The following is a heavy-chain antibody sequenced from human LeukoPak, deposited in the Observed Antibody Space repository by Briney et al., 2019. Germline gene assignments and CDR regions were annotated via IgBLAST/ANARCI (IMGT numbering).Heavy chain of an antibody. CDR1: GFSFNGYW. CDR3: ATTSNAPGNH. J-gene: IGHJ5*02. CDR2: IKGDGSAQ. Sequence: GGSLRLSCAASGFSFNGYWMSWVRQAPGKGLEWVANIKGDGSAQYYVDSVKGRFTISRDNAKNSLNLQMNSLRAEDTAVYYCATTSNAPGNHWGQGTLVTFSS. V-gene: IGHV3-7*01.